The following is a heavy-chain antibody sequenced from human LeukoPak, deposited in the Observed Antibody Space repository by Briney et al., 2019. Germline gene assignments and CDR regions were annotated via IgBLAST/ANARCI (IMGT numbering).Heavy chain of an antibody. CDR2: ISSSSSSYI. J-gene: IGHJ4*02. CDR3: ARDYEDSSGYCYYDY. CDR1: GFSFSSNA. D-gene: IGHD3-22*01. V-gene: IGHV3-21*06. Sequence: PGGSLRLSCAASGFSFSSNAMNWVRQAPGKGLEWVSSISSSSSSYIYYADSVKGRFTISRDNAKNSLYLQMNSLRAEDTAVYYCARDYEDSSGYCYYDYWGQGTLVTVSS.